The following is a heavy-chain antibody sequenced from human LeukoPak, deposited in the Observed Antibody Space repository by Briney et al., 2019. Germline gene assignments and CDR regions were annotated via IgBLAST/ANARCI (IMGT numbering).Heavy chain of an antibody. CDR1: GYTFTSYH. Sequence: PVASVKVSCKASGYTFTSYHMHWVRQAPGQGLEWMGGIIPIFGTANYAQKFQGRVTITADESTSTAYMELSSLRSEDTAVYYCARSKTGWSAFDIWGQGTMVTVSS. CDR3: ARSKTGWSAFDI. J-gene: IGHJ3*02. D-gene: IGHD1-14*01. CDR2: IIPIFGTA. V-gene: IGHV1-69*13.